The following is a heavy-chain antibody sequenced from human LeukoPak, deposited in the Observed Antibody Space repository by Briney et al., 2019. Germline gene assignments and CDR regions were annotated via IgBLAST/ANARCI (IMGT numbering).Heavy chain of an antibody. CDR1: GFTFSSYA. J-gene: IGHJ4*02. V-gene: IGHV3-30-3*01. CDR2: ISYDGSNK. Sequence: GGSLRLSCAASGFTFSSYAMHWVRQAPGKGLEWVAVISYDGSNKYYADSVKGRFTISRDNSKNTLYLQMNSLRAEDTAVYYCAREGVMTYFDYWGQGTLVTVSS. D-gene: IGHD3-16*01. CDR3: AREGVMTYFDY.